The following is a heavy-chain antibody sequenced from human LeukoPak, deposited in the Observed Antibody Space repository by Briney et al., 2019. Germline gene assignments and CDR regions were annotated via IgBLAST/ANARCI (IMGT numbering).Heavy chain of an antibody. V-gene: IGHV3-74*03. J-gene: IGHJ4*02. Sequence: GGSLRLSCIASGFTFSSYLMHWVRQAPGKGLVWVSRINSDGSSTMYADSVRGRFTISRDDAKSRLYLQMNSLRAEDTAVYYCTRDLGIAVADVFDYWGQGTLVTVSS. CDR2: INSDGSST. D-gene: IGHD6-19*01. CDR1: GFTFSSYL. CDR3: TRDLGIAVADVFDY.